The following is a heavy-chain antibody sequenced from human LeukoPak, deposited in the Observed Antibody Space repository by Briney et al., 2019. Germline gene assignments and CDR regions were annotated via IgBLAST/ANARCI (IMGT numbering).Heavy chain of an antibody. J-gene: IGHJ6*03. CDR3: ARGVRSSRENYYYYMDV. CDR2: IYYRGST. Sequence: PSETLSLTCTVSGGSISTNTYYWGWIRQPPGKGLEWIGTIYYRGSTFYNPSLKSRVTISVDTSKNQFSLKLSSVTAADTAVYYCARGVRSSRENYYYYMDVWGKGTTVTVSS. D-gene: IGHD6-13*01. CDR1: GGSISTNTYY. V-gene: IGHV4-39*07.